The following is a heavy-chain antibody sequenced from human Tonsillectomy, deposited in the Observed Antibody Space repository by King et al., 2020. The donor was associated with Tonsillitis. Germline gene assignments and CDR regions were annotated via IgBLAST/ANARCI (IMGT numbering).Heavy chain of an antibody. CDR3: ARDRNARD. D-gene: IGHD1-1*01. Sequence: VQLVESGGGLVQPGGSLRLSCAASGFTFSSYSMNWVRQAPGKGLEWDSYISSSSSTIYYADSVKGRFTISRDNAKNSLYLQMNSLRAEDTAVYYCARDRNARDWGQGTLVTVSS. CDR2: ISSSSSTI. CDR1: GFTFSSYS. V-gene: IGHV3-48*01. J-gene: IGHJ4*02.